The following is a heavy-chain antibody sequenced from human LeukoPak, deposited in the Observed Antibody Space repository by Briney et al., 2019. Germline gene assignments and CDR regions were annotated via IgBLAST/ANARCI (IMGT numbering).Heavy chain of an antibody. CDR3: AKRAGDSHYYYYMDV. D-gene: IGHD7-27*01. Sequence: PGGSLRLSCAASGFTVSSNYMSWVRQAPGKGLEWVSVIYSGGSTYYADSVKGRFTISRDNSKNTLYLQMNSLRAEDTAVYYCAKRAGDSHYYYYMDVWGKGTTVTVSS. CDR2: IYSGGST. J-gene: IGHJ6*03. CDR1: GFTVSSNY. V-gene: IGHV3-66*02.